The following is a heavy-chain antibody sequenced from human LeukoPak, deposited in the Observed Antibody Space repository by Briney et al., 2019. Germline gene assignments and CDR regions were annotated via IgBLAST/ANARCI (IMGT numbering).Heavy chain of an antibody. D-gene: IGHD2-15*01. J-gene: IGHJ4*02. Sequence: ASVKVSCKASGYTFTSYDINLVRQATGQGLEWMGWRNPNSGNTGYAQKFQGRVTMTRNTSISTAYMELSSLRSEDTAVYYCARGARTRYCSGGSCSVAGYWGQGTLVTVSS. V-gene: IGHV1-8*01. CDR2: RNPNSGNT. CDR1: GYTFTSYD. CDR3: ARGARTRYCSGGSCSVAGY.